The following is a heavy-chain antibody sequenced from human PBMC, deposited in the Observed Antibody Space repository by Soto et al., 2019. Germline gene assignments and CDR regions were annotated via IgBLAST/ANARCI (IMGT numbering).Heavy chain of an antibody. J-gene: IGHJ4*02. V-gene: IGHV4-61*01. CDR1: GGSVSSGSYY. Sequence: PSETLSLTCTVSGGSVSSGSYYWSWIRQPPGKGLEWIGYIYYSGSTNYNPSLKSRVTISVDTSKNQFSLKLSSVTAADTAVYYCARDSRRYDFWSGYYNFDYWGQGTLVTVSS. CDR3: ARDSRRYDFWSGYYNFDY. D-gene: IGHD3-3*01. CDR2: IYYSGST.